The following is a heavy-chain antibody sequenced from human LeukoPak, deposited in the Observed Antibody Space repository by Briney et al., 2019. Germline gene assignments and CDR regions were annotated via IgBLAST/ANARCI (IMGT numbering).Heavy chain of an antibody. D-gene: IGHD3-3*01. J-gene: IGHJ5*02. V-gene: IGHV1-24*01. Sequence: ASVKVSCKVSGYTLTELSMHWVRQAPGKGLEWMGGFDPEDGETIYAQKFQGRVTMTEDTSTDTAYMELSSLRSEDTAVYYCATVTDFWSGYYTFDPWGQGTLVTVSS. CDR2: FDPEDGET. CDR1: GYTLTELS. CDR3: ATVTDFWSGYYTFDP.